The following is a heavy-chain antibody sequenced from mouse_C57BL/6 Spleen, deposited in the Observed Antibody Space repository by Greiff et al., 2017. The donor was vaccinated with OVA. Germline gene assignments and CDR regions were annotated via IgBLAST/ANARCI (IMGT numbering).Heavy chain of an antibody. Sequence: DVHLVESEGGLVQPGSSMKLSCTASGFTFSDYYMAWVRQVPEKGLEWVANINYDGSSTYYLDSLKSRFIISRDNAKNILYLQMSSLKSEDTATYYCARDRGFDGYYGYFDVWGTGTTVTVSS. CDR1: GFTFSDYY. CDR2: INYDGSST. J-gene: IGHJ1*03. CDR3: ARDRGFDGYYGYFDV. D-gene: IGHD2-3*01. V-gene: IGHV5-16*01.